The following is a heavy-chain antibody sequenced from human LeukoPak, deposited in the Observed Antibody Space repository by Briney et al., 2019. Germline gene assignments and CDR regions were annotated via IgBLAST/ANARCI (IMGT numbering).Heavy chain of an antibody. Sequence: KTSETLSLTCTVSGGSIRSSSYYWGWIHQPPGKGLEWIGSIYYSGSTYYNASLKSRGTISVDTSKNQFSLKLNSVTAADTAVYFCARQVVAVAGTGYFDYWGQGTLVTVSS. CDR3: ARQVVAVAGTGYFDY. CDR1: GGSIRSSSYY. V-gene: IGHV4-39*01. J-gene: IGHJ4*02. D-gene: IGHD6-19*01. CDR2: IYYSGST.